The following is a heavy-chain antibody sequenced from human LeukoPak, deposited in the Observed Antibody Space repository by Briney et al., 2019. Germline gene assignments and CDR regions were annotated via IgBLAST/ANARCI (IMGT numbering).Heavy chain of an antibody. D-gene: IGHD3-22*01. CDR1: GFTFRRLA. J-gene: IGHJ3*02. V-gene: IGHV3-30-3*01. CDR2: ISYDGSNK. Sequence: GGSLRLSCAASGFTFRRLAMTWVRQAPGKGLEWVAVISYDGSNKYYADSVKGRFTISRDNSKNTLYLQMNSLRAEDTAVYYCASIPPTSYYYDSSGRSDAFDIWGQGTMVTVSS. CDR3: ASIPPTSYYYDSSGRSDAFDI.